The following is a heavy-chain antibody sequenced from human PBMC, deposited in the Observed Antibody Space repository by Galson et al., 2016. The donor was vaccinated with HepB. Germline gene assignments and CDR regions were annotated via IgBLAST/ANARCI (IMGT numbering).Heavy chain of an antibody. J-gene: IGHJ4*02. CDR3: AKDHGYSYGYLAY. CDR2: IYSSDTS. CDR1: GFTVSRNY. V-gene: IGHV3-66*03. Sequence: SLRLSCAASGFTVSRNYMSWVRQAPGKGLECVSVIYSSDTSYYADSVKGRFTISRDNSKNTLYLQMNSLRAEDTAVYYCAKDHGYSYGYLAYWGQGTPVTVSP. D-gene: IGHD5-18*01.